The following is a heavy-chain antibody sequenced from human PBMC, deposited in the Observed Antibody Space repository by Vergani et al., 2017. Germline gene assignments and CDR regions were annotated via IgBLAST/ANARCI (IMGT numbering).Heavy chain of an antibody. V-gene: IGHV4-61*02. CDR3: AREKHGLRFGELSAFDY. Sequence: QVQLQESGPGLVKPSQTLSLTCTVSGGSISSGSYYWSWIRQPAGKGLEWIGRIYTSGSTNYNPSLKSRVTISVDTSKNQFSRKLSSVTAADTAVYYCAREKHGLRFGELSAFDYWGQGTLVTVSS. CDR2: IYTSGST. J-gene: IGHJ4*02. CDR1: GGSISSGSYY. D-gene: IGHD3-10*01.